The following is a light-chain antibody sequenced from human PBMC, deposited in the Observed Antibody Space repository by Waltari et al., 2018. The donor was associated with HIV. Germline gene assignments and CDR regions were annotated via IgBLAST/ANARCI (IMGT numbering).Light chain of an antibody. Sequence: SHELTQPPSVSGSPGQTARIPCTGDVLPQPYDHWYQQQPGQAPVVVISKDSERPSGVPERFSGSSAGTTVPLTISGVQAEDEADYYCQSADSSGTYAVFGGGTQLTVL. CDR2: KDS. CDR3: QSADSSGTYAV. CDR1: VLPQPY. V-gene: IGLV3-25*03. J-gene: IGLJ7*01.